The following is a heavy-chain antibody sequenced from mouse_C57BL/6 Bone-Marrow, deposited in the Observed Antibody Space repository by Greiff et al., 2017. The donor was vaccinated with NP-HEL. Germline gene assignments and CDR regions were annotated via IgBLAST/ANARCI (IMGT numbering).Heavy chain of an antibody. V-gene: IGHV14-4*01. J-gene: IGHJ2*01. Sequence: EVQRVESGAELVRPGASVKLSCTASGFNIKDDYMHWVKQRPEQGLEWIGWIDPENGDTEYASKFQGKATITADTSSNTAYLQLSSLTSEDTAVYYCTPLYYYGSSYYFDYWGQGTTLTVSS. CDR2: IDPENGDT. CDR3: TPLYYYGSSYYFDY. CDR1: GFNIKDDY. D-gene: IGHD1-1*01.